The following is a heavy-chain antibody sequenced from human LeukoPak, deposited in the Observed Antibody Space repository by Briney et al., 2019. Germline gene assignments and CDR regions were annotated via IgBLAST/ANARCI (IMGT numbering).Heavy chain of an antibody. CDR3: ARGRDSSGWFLVPDY. J-gene: IGHJ4*02. CDR2: IYYSGST. V-gene: IGHV4-59*01. Sequence: QPSETLSLTCTVSGGSISSYYWSWIRQPPGKGLEWIGYIYYSGSTNYNPSLKSRVTISVDTSKNQFSLKLSSVTAADTAVYYCARGRDSSGWFLVPDYWGQGTLVTVSS. CDR1: GGSISSYY. D-gene: IGHD6-19*01.